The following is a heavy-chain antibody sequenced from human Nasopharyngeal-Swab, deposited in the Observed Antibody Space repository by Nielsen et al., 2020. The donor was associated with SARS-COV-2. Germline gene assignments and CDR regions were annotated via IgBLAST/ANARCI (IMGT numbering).Heavy chain of an antibody. CDR3: ATGRWNRFDS. Sequence: GESLKISCAASGFTFRNAYMNWVRQAPGKGLEWVGRINSKTDGATSVYAAPVKGRFSISRDDSRNMLFVQMNSLQTEDTAVYYCATGRWNRFDSWGQGTLVTVSS. CDR1: GFTFRNAY. CDR2: INSKTDGATS. V-gene: IGHV3-15*01. D-gene: IGHD1-1*01. J-gene: IGHJ4*02.